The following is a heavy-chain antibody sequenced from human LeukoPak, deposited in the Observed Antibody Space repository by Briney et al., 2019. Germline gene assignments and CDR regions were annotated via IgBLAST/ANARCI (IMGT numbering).Heavy chain of an antibody. Sequence: GGSLRLSCEASGFTFSSYSMNWVRQAPGKGLEWVSSISSSSGYIYYADSVKGRFTISRDNAKNSLYLQMNSLRDEDTAIYYCAREATVIKKIDYWGQGTLVNVSS. CDR2: ISSSSGYI. J-gene: IGHJ4*02. V-gene: IGHV3-21*01. D-gene: IGHD4-17*01. CDR3: AREATVIKKIDY. CDR1: GFTFSSYS.